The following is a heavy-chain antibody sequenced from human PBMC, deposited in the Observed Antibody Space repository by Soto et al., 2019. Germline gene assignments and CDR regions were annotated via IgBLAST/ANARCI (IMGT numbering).Heavy chain of an antibody. D-gene: IGHD2-15*01. J-gene: IGHJ4*02. CDR1: GYTFTSFG. V-gene: IGHV1-18*01. CDR2: ISAYNGNT. CDR3: VVAAQPYYFDY. Sequence: ASVKVSCKASGYTFTSFGISWVRQTPGQGLEWMGWISAYNGNTNYAQKLQGRVTMTTDTSTSTAYMELRSLRSDDTAVYYCVVAAQPYYFDYWGQGTLVTVSS.